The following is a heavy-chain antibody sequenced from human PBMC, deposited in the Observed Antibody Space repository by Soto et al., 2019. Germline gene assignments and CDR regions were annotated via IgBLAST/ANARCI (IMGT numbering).Heavy chain of an antibody. D-gene: IGHD3-3*01. J-gene: IGHJ4*02. CDR3: AHSRATIFGVVIPAHFDY. CDR2: IYWDDDK. Sequence: SGPTLVKPTQTLTLTCTFSGFSLSTSGVGVGWIRQPPGKALEWLALIYWDDDKRYSPSLKSRLTITKDTSKNQVVLTMTNMDPVDTATYYCAHSRATIFGVVIPAHFDYWGQGTLVTVSS. V-gene: IGHV2-5*02. CDR1: GFSLSTSGVG.